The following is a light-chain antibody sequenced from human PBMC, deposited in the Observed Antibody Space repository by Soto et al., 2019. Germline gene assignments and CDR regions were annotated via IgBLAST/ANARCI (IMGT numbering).Light chain of an antibody. J-gene: IGLJ1*01. CDR1: TSDVGNYNL. Sequence: QSVLTQPASVSGSPGQSITISCTGTTSDVGNYNLVSWYQQHPGKAPKLMIFDVSRRPSGVSDRFSASKSGNTASLTISGLQAEDEADYYCSSYPSTNTLYVFGTGTKLTVL. CDR2: DVS. V-gene: IGLV2-14*03. CDR3: SSYPSTNTLYV.